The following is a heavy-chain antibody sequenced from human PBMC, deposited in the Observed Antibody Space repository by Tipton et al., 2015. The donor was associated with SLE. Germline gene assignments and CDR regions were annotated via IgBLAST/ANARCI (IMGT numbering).Heavy chain of an antibody. V-gene: IGHV4-59*01. J-gene: IGHJ6*02. Sequence: TLSLTCTVSGGSISSYYWTWIRQPPGKGLEWIGCLYYGGSTNYNPSLKSRVTMSVDTSKNQFSLKLSSVTAADTAVYYCARDLSLVRGGPFIGMDVWGQGTTVTVSS. CDR2: LYYGGST. CDR1: GGSISSYY. CDR3: ARDLSLVRGGPFIGMDV. D-gene: IGHD3-10*01.